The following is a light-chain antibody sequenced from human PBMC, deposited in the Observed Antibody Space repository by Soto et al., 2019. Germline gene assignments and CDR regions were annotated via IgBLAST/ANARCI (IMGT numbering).Light chain of an antibody. Sequence: DIVLTQSPGTLSLSPGERATLSCRASQIVRNRYLAWYQQQPGQGHRLIISGASSRATGIPESFSGSGSGTDVTLTISRREAEDFAVYYCHHYSSSPITLGQGTLLEI. CDR3: HHYSSSPIT. V-gene: IGKV3-20*01. CDR2: GAS. J-gene: IGKJ5*01. CDR1: QIVRNRY.